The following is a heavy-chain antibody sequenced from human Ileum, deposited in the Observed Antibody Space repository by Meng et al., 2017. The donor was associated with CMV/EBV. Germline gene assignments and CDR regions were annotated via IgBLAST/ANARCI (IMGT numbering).Heavy chain of an antibody. J-gene: IGHJ4*02. D-gene: IGHD3-22*01. CDR1: GFTFSSYW. V-gene: IGHV3-7*01. CDR2: IKQDGSEK. Sequence: GESLKISCAASGFTFSSYWMSWVRQAPGKGLEWVANIKQDGSEKYYVDSVKGRFTISRDNAKNSLYLQMNSLRAEDTAVYYCARAQTRYYYDSSGYGRDFDYWGQGTLVTVSS. CDR3: ARAQTRYYYDSSGYGRDFDY.